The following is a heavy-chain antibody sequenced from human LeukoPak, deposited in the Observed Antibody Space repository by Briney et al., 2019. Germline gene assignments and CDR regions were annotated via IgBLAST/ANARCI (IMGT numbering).Heavy chain of an antibody. D-gene: IGHD3-16*02. Sequence: SETLSLTCTVSGGSISSYYWSWIRQPPGKGLEWIGYIYYSGSTNYNPSLKSRVTISVDTSKNQFSLKLSSVTAADTAVYYCARQNGKNDYVWGSYRYKYYFDYWGQGTLVTVSS. V-gene: IGHV4-59*01. CDR1: GGSISSYY. J-gene: IGHJ4*02. CDR2: IYYSGST. CDR3: ARQNGKNDYVWGSYRYKYYFDY.